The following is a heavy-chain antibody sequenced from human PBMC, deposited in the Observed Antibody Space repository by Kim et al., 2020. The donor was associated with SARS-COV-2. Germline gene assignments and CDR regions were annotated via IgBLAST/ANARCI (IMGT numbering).Heavy chain of an antibody. CDR3: ARGLGDY. Sequence: DGSNTYYVDSVKGRVTISRDNAKNSLYLQMNRLRAEDTAVYYCARGLGDYWGQGILVIVSS. CDR2: DGSNT. J-gene: IGHJ4*02. D-gene: IGHD5-12*01. V-gene: IGHV3-7*01.